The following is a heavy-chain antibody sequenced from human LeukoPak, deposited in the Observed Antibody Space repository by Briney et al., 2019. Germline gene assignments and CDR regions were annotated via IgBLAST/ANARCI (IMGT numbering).Heavy chain of an antibody. Sequence: GGSLRLSCEASGFTFTTYSMTWVRQAPGKGLEWVSGISGSGHRTYYADSVKGRFTISRDNSKSTLYLQMNSLRAEDTAVYYCAKDWGEYFDYVWGSFTSFDSWGQGTLVTVSS. D-gene: IGHD3-16*01. CDR1: GFTFTTYS. CDR3: AKDWGEYFDYVWGSFTSFDS. J-gene: IGHJ4*02. V-gene: IGHV3-23*01. CDR2: ISGSGHRT.